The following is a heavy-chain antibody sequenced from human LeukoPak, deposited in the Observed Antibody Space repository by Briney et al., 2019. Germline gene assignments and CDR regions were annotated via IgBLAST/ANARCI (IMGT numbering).Heavy chain of an antibody. Sequence: GGSLRLSCAASGFTFSSYSMNWVRQAPGKGLEWVSYISSSISYIHYAHSVKGRFIISTDNAKNSMYLQMSSLRAEDTAVYYYARGPWHYDSSGYFYDYWGRGTLVTVSS. J-gene: IGHJ4*02. CDR2: ISSSISYI. CDR1: GFTFSSYS. CDR3: ARGPWHYDSSGYFYDY. D-gene: IGHD3-22*01. V-gene: IGHV3-21*01.